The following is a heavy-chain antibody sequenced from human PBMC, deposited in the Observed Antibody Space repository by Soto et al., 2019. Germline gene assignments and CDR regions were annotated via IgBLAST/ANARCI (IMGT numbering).Heavy chain of an antibody. J-gene: IGHJ4*02. CDR1: GFTFSSYW. V-gene: IGHV3-74*01. CDR2: INSDGSST. CDR3: AKKVPGSNPLDS. Sequence: PGGSLRLSCAASGFTFSSYWMHWVRQAPGKGLVWVSRINSDGSSTSYADSVRGRFTISRDNSKNTLYLQMNSLRVEDTAVYYCAKKVPGSNPLDSWGQGA. D-gene: IGHD1-1*01.